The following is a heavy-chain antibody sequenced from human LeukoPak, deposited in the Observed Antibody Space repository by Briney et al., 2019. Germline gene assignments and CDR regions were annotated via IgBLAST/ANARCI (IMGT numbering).Heavy chain of an antibody. Sequence: SETLSLTCTVSGGSISSGSYYWSWIRQPAGKGLEWIGRIYTSGSTNYNPSLKSRVTISVDTSKNQFSLKLSSVTAADTAVYYCARDSFQIQDAFPIFGVARAPYYYYMDVWGKGTTVTVSS. J-gene: IGHJ6*03. D-gene: IGHD3-3*01. CDR2: IYTSGST. CDR3: ARDSFQIQDAFPIFGVARAPYYYYMDV. CDR1: GGSISSGSYY. V-gene: IGHV4-61*02.